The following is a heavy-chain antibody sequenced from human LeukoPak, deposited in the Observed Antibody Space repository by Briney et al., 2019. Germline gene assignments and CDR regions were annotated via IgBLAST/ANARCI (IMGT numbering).Heavy chain of an antibody. D-gene: IGHD4-23*01. CDR3: AKDTRGYGGDGDYFDY. Sequence: GGSLRLSCAASGFTFDDYAMHWVRQAPGKGLEWVSLISWDGGSTYYADSVKGRFTISRDNGKNSLYLQMNSLRAEDTALYYCAKDTRGYGGDGDYFDYWGQGTLVTVSS. J-gene: IGHJ4*02. CDR1: GFTFDDYA. V-gene: IGHV3-43D*03. CDR2: ISWDGGST.